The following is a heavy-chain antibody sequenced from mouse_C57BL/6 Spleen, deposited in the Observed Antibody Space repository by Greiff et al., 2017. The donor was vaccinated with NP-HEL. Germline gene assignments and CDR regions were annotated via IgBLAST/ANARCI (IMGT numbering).Heavy chain of an antibody. V-gene: IGHV1-82*01. Sequence: QVQLQQSGPELVKPGASVKISCKASGYAFSSSWMNWVKQRPGKGLEWIGRIYPGDGDTNYNGKFKGKATLTADKSSSTAYMQLSSLTSEDSAVYFCARDRDDYKGEGVLAYWGQGTLVTVSA. CDR2: IYPGDGDT. CDR3: ARDRDDYKGEGVLAY. D-gene: IGHD2-4*01. J-gene: IGHJ3*01. CDR1: GYAFSSSW.